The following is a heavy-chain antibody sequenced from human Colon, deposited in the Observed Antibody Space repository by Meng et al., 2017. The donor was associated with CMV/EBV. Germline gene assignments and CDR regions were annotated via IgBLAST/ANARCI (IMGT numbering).Heavy chain of an antibody. Sequence: KSSGYTFTASYMHWLRQAPGQGLEYMGWINPNSGDTRYAQKFQGRVTMTSDTSISTAYMDLSRLTSDDTAVYYCAKTYNSAPNWFDPWGQGTLVTVSS. CDR2: INPNSGDT. V-gene: IGHV1-2*02. D-gene: IGHD6-19*01. CDR1: GYTFTASY. J-gene: IGHJ5*02. CDR3: AKTYNSAPNWFDP.